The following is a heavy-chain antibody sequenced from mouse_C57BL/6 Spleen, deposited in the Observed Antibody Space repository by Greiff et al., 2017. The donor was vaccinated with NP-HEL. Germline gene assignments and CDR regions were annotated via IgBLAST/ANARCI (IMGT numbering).Heavy chain of an antibody. D-gene: IGHD2-4*01. CDR1: GYTFTDYY. Sequence: VQLQQSGPVLVKPGASVKMSCKASGYTFTDYYMNWVKQSHGKSLEWIGVINPYNGGTSYNQKFKGKATLTVDKSSSTAYMELNSLTSEDSAVYYCARDGGLRQGFAYWGKGTLVTVSA. J-gene: IGHJ3*01. CDR2: INPYNGGT. V-gene: IGHV1-19*01. CDR3: ARDGGLRQGFAY.